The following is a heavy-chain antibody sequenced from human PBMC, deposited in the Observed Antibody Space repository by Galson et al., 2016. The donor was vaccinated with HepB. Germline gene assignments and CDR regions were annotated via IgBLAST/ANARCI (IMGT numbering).Heavy chain of an antibody. Sequence: SLRLSCAASGFTFSSFAMSWVRQAPGKGLQWVSDIDGKGHTTHHADSVKGRFTMSRDNSQDTVYLEMKSVRVEDTAIYYCAIGATGATWRNWGQGTLVTVSS. CDR3: AIGATGATWRN. V-gene: IGHV3-23*01. D-gene: IGHD1-1*01. CDR2: IDGKGHTT. CDR1: GFTFSSFA. J-gene: IGHJ4*02.